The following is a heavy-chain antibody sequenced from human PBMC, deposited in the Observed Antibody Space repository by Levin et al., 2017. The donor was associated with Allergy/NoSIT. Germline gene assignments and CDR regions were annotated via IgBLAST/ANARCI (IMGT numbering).Heavy chain of an antibody. CDR2: IHPSWNT. V-gene: IGHV4-39*01. CDR1: GASITRNNYF. Sequence: SETLSLTCTVSGASITRNNYFWGWIRQPPGKGLEWLGSIHPSWNTYYNPSLQSRVTISVDTSKNQFSMRLNSVTATDTAIYCCARRAYGAGRVHWFDSWGQGALVTVSS. D-gene: IGHD3-10*01. CDR3: ARRAYGAGRVHWFDS. J-gene: IGHJ5*01.